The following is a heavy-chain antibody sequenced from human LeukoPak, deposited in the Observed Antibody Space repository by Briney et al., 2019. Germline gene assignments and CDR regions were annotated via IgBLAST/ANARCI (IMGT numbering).Heavy chain of an antibody. CDR1: GGSFSGYY. CDR2: INHSGST. J-gene: IGHJ4*02. D-gene: IGHD3-3*01. CDR3: ARGRKYYDFWSGYYNFDY. Sequence: PSETLSLTCAVYGGSFSGYYWSWIRQPPGKELEWIGEINHSGSTNYNPSLKSRVTISVDTSKNQFSLKLSSVTAADTAVYYCARGRKYYDFWSGYYNFDYWGQGTLVTVSS. V-gene: IGHV4-34*01.